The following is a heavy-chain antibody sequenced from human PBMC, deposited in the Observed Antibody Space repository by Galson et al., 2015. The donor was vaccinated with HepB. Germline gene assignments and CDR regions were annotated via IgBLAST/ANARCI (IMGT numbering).Heavy chain of an antibody. D-gene: IGHD2-8*01. Sequence: SLRLSCAASGFTFSAYAMDWVRQAPGKGLEWLAVISYDGDKTYYSDSVKGRFIISRDNANNTLNLQMNSLRDDDSAVYYCAKGGCTSGACSLDSWGQGTLVTVAS. V-gene: IGHV3-30*18. J-gene: IGHJ4*02. CDR2: ISYDGDKT. CDR3: AKGGCTSGACSLDS. CDR1: GFTFSAYA.